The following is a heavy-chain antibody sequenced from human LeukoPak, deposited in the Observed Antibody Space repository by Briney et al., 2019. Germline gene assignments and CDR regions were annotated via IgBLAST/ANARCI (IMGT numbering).Heavy chain of an antibody. CDR1: GGSISSYY. CDR2: IYYSGST. V-gene: IGHV4-59*08. Sequence: SETLSLTCTVSGGSISSYYWSWIRQPPGKGLEWIGYIYYSGSTNYNPSLKSRVTISVDTSKNQFSLKLSSVTAADTAVYYCARLYYYYYYMDVWGKGTTVTVSS. CDR3: ARLYYYYYYMDV. J-gene: IGHJ6*03.